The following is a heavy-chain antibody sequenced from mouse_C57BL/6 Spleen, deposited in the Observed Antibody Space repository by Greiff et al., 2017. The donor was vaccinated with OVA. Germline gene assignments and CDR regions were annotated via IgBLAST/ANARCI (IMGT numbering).Heavy chain of an antibody. CDR3: ARNRADY. CDR1: GYAFTNYL. V-gene: IGHV1-54*01. Sequence: VQLQESGAELVRPGTSVKVSCKASGYAFTNYLIEWVKQRPGQGLEWIGVINPGSGGTNYNEKFKGKATLTADKSSSTAYMQLSSLTSEDSAVYFCARNRADYWGQGTTLTVSS. D-gene: IGHD3-1*01. J-gene: IGHJ2*01. CDR2: INPGSGGT.